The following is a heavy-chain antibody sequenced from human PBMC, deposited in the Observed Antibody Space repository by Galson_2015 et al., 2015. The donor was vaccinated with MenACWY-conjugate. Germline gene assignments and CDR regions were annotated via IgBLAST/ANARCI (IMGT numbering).Heavy chain of an antibody. CDR1: GYTFSSYG. CDR2: INPSGGST. V-gene: IGHV1-46*01. CDR3: ARDRDSSTVLVIPAAVDY. Sequence: SVKVSCKASGYTFSSYGISWIRQAPGQGLEWMGMINPSGGSTTYAQKFQGRVTTTRDTSTSTVYMELSSLRSDDTAVYYCARDRDSSTVLVIPAAVDYWG. J-gene: IGHJ4*01. D-gene: IGHD2-2*01.